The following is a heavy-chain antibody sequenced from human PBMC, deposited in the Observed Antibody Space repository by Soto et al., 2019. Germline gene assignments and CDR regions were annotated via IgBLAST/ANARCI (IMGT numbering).Heavy chain of an antibody. CDR2: ISGSGSST. D-gene: IGHD1-7*01. CDR3: TKGSANWNSLSGLFDA. J-gene: IGHJ5*02. CDR1: GFTFRSFA. Sequence: GGSLRLSCAASGFTFRSFAMSWARQAPGKGLEWVSVISGSGSSTWYADSVKGRFTISRDNSKHTLDLQMNSLRAEDTAVYFCTKGSANWNSLSGLFDAWGQGTLVTVSS. V-gene: IGHV3-23*01.